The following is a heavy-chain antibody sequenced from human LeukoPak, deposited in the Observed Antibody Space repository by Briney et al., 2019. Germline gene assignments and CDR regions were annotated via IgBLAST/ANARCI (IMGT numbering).Heavy chain of an antibody. J-gene: IGHJ5*02. Sequence: SETLSLTCTVSGGSISSSSYYWGWIRQPPGTGLEWIGSIYYSGSTYYNPSLKSRVTISVDTSKNQFSLKLSSVTAADTAVYYCARVRSTGIAAGWFDPWGQGTLVTVSS. CDR1: GGSISSSSYY. D-gene: IGHD6-13*01. CDR2: IYYSGST. V-gene: IGHV4-39*07. CDR3: ARVRSTGIAAGWFDP.